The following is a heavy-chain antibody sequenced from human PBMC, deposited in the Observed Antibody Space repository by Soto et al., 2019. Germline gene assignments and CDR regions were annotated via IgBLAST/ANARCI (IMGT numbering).Heavy chain of an antibody. CDR2: INPNSGGT. CDR1: GYTFTGYY. D-gene: IGHD5-18*01. V-gene: IGHV1-2*04. Sequence: GASVKVSCKASGYTFTGYYMHWVRQAPGQVLEWMGLINPNSGGTNYAQKFQGWVTMTRDTSISTAYMELSRLRSDDTAVDYCARESMDSYGFGVDYGGQGTLVTVSS. CDR3: ARESMDSYGFGVDY. J-gene: IGHJ4*02.